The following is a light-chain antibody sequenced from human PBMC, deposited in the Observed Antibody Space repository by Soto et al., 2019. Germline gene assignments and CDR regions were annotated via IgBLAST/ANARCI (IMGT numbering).Light chain of an antibody. V-gene: IGKV1-39*01. Sequence: DMQISQSTSSLSASVGDRGTITCRAIQSISSYLNWYQQKPGKASKLLIYAASSLQRGVPSRFSGSGSGTDFTLPISSLQPEDFATYYCQQSYSTISWTFRQGTKVDLK. CDR1: QSISSY. CDR3: QQSYSTISWT. CDR2: AAS. J-gene: IGKJ1*01.